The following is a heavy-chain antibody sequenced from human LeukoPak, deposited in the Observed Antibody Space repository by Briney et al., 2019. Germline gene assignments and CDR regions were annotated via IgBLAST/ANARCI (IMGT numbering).Heavy chain of an antibody. CDR2: IYYSGST. D-gene: IGHD3-22*01. CDR1: GGSISSYY. Sequence: SETLSLTCTVSGGSISSYYWSWIRQPPGKGLEWIGYIYYSGSTNYNPSLKSRVTISVDTSKNQFSLKLSSVTAADTAVYYCARGHRTMIVCYFDYWGQGTLVTVSS. J-gene: IGHJ4*02. CDR3: ARGHRTMIVCYFDY. V-gene: IGHV4-59*01.